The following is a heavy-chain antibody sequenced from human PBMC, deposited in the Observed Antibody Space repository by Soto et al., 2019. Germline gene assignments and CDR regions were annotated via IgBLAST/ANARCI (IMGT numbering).Heavy chain of an antibody. CDR3: ARAGYCSGGSCHLFPVDY. J-gene: IGHJ4*02. D-gene: IGHD2-15*01. CDR2: IYYSGST. V-gene: IGHV4-31*03. CDR1: GGSISSGGYY. Sequence: PSETLSLTCTVSGGSISSGGYYWSWIRQHPGKGLEWIGYIYYSGSTYYNPSLKSRVTISVDTSKNQFSLKLSSVTAADTAVYYCARAGYCSGGSCHLFPVDYWGQGTLVTVSS.